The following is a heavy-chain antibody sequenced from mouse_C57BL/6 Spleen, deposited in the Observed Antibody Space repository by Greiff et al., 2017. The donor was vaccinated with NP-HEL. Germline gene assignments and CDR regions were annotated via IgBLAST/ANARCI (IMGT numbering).Heavy chain of an antibody. V-gene: IGHV1-80*01. D-gene: IGHD1-1*01. CDR2: IYPGDGDT. CDR1: GYAFSSYW. Sequence: QVQLKQSGAELVKPGASVKISCKASGYAFSSYWMNWVKQRPGKGLEWIGQIYPGDGDTNYNGKFKGKATLTADKSSSTAYMQLSSLTSEDSAVYFCARVQDYGSRFSYWGQCTTLTVSS. CDR3: ARVQDYGSRFSY. J-gene: IGHJ2*01.